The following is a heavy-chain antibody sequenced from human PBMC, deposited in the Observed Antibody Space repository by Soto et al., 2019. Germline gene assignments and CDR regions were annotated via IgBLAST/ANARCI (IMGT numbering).Heavy chain of an antibody. Sequence: QVQLVQSGAEVKKPGASVKVSCKASGYTFTSYGLSWVRQAPGQGLEWMGRISAYNYNTNDAQKRHGRVTMTTDTATTTAYTELRSLIFDDTPVYFCARVVGAIGHWFDPWGQGTLVTVSS. D-gene: IGHD2-15*01. CDR1: GYTFTSYG. V-gene: IGHV1-18*01. CDR3: ARVVGAIGHWFDP. J-gene: IGHJ5*02. CDR2: ISAYNYNT.